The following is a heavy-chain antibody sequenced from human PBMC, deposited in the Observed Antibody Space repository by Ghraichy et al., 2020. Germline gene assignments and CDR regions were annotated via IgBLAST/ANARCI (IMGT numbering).Heavy chain of an antibody. V-gene: IGHV1-2*04. CDR1: GYTFTGYY. Sequence: ASVKVSCKASGYTFTGYYMHWVRQAPGQGLEWMGWINPNSGGTNYAQKFQGWVTMTRDTSISTAYMELSRLRSDDTAVYYCARSPLYGDYSDYYYGMDVWGQGTTVTVSS. CDR2: INPNSGGT. J-gene: IGHJ6*02. D-gene: IGHD4-17*01. CDR3: ARSPLYGDYSDYYYGMDV.